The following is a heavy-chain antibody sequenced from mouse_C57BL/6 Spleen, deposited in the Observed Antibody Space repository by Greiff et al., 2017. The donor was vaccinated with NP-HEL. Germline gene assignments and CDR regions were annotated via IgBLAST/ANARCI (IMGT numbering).Heavy chain of an antibody. V-gene: IGHV5-4*01. CDR2: ISDGGSYT. CDR1: GFTFSSYA. CDR3: ARENYYGSSPWFAY. D-gene: IGHD1-1*01. Sequence: EVQLVESGGGLVKPGGSLKLSCAASGFTFSSYAMSWVRQTPEKRLEWVATISDGGSYTYYPDNVKGRFTISRDNAKNNLYLQMSHLKSEDTAMYYCARENYYGSSPWFAYWGKGTLVTVSA. J-gene: IGHJ3*01.